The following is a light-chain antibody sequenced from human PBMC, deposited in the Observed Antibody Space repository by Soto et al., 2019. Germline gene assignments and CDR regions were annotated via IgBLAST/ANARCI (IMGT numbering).Light chain of an antibody. Sequence: TQSHSSVSRSVGDRVTSTCRSSQTISSWLAWYQQKPGKAPKLLIYKASTLKSGVPSRFSGSGSGTAFTLTISILQPDDFATYYCQHYNCYSEAFGQGTKVDIK. CDR1: QTISSW. J-gene: IGKJ1*01. V-gene: IGKV1-5*03. CDR3: QHYNCYSEA. CDR2: KAS.